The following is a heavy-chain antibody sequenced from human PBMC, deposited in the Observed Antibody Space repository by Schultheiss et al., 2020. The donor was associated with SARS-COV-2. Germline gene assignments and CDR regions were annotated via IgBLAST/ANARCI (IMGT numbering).Heavy chain of an antibody. V-gene: IGHV3-23*01. CDR1: GFTFSSYA. CDR2: ISGSGGST. J-gene: IGHJ6*02. CDR3: AKGGVYPYYYGMDV. Sequence: GGSLRLSCAASGFTFSSYAMSWVRQAPGKGLEWVSAISGSGGSTYYADSVKGRFTISRDNSKNTLYLQMNSLRAEDTAVYYCAKGGVYPYYYGMDVWGQGTTVTVSS. D-gene: IGHD6-13*01.